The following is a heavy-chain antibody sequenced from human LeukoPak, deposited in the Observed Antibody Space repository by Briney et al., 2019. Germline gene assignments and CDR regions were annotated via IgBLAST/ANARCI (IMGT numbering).Heavy chain of an antibody. D-gene: IGHD3-10*01. CDR1: GGTFSSYA. V-gene: IGHV1-69*01. J-gene: IGHJ4*02. CDR3: AIILAENYYGSGSYYNGFDY. Sequence: SVKVSCKASGGTFSSYAISWVRQAPGQGLEWMGGIIPIFGTANYAQKFQGRVTITADESTSTAYMELSSLRSEDTAVYYCAIILAENYYGSGSYYNGFDYWGQGTLVTVPS. CDR2: IIPIFGTA.